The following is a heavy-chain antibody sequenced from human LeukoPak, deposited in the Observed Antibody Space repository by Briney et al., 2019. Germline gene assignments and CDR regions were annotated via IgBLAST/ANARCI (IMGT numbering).Heavy chain of an antibody. Sequence: GGSLRLSCAASGFTFSSYAMSWVRYAPGKGPEWVAGIRDSGSSTYYADSAKGRFTISRDNVKNTLYLQMNSLRDDDTAIYYCTRESIYCSSTSCYSPYGLGVWGQGTTVTVSS. V-gene: IGHV3-23*01. J-gene: IGHJ6*02. D-gene: IGHD2-2*02. CDR3: TRESIYCSSTSCYSPYGLGV. CDR2: IRDSGSST. CDR1: GFTFSSYA.